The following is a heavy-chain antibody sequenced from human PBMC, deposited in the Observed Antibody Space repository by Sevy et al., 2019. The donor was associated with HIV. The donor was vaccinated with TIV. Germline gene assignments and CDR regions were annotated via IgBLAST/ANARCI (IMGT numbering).Heavy chain of an antibody. J-gene: IGHJ3*02. V-gene: IGHV3-30*18. D-gene: IGHD4-17*01. CDR3: AKPDLEVRQLRGDAFDI. CDR2: ISNDGSNK. CDR1: GFTFSSYG. Sequence: GGSLRLSCAASGFTFSSYGMHCVRQAPGKGLEWVAVISNDGSNKYYADSVKGRFTISRDNSKNKLYLQMNSLRTEDTEVYSCAKPDLEVRQLRGDAFDIWGQGTMVTVSS.